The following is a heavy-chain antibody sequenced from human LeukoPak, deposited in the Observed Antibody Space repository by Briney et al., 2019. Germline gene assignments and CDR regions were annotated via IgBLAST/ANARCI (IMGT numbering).Heavy chain of an antibody. Sequence: ASVEVSCKASGYTFTDYYIHWVRQAPGQGLEWMGWINPNSGATNYPQKFQGRVTMTRDTSISTAYMELSRLRSDDTAMYYCARVGQSDYWGQGTLVTVSS. CDR3: ARVGQSDY. J-gene: IGHJ4*02. CDR2: INPNSGAT. V-gene: IGHV1-2*02. D-gene: IGHD5-24*01. CDR1: GYTFTDYY.